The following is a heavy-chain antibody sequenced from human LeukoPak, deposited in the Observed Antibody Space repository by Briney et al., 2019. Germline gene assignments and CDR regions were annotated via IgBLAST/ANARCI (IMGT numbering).Heavy chain of an antibody. D-gene: IGHD6-13*01. CDR3: ARDRDLQQLVGNYYYMDV. V-gene: IGHV3-48*01. Sequence: PGGSLRLSCAASGFTFSSYSMNWVRQAPGKGLEWVSYMSSSSSTIYYADSVKGRFTISRDNAKNSLYLQMNSLRAEDTAVYYCARDRDLQQLVGNYYYMDVWGKGTTVTVSS. J-gene: IGHJ6*03. CDR2: MSSSSSTI. CDR1: GFTFSSYS.